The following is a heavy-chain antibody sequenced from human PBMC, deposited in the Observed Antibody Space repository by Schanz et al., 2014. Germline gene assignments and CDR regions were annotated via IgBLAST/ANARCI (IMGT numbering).Heavy chain of an antibody. V-gene: IGHV1-8*01. J-gene: IGHJ4*02. D-gene: IGHD3-16*01. CDR1: GYTFTSYD. CDR2: INPSGGST. Sequence: VQLVQSGAEVKKPGASVKVSCKASGYTFTSYDINWVRQATGQGLEWMGIINPSGGSTSYAQKFQGRVTMTRNTSITTAYLELSSLRSGDTAVYYCTKGRTFGRWGQGTLVTVSS. CDR3: TKGRTFGR.